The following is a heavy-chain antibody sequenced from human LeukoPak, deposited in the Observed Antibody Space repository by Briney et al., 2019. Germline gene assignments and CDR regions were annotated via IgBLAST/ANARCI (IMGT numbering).Heavy chain of an antibody. D-gene: IGHD3-16*01. CDR3: ARHYGP. CDR1: GFTFSSYN. CDR2: INGGSSTI. J-gene: IGHJ5*02. Sequence: PGGSLRLSCAASGFTFSSYNMNWVRQAPGKGLEWVSYINGGSSTIYYADSVKGRFTISRDNAKNSLYLQMNSLRAEDTAVYYCARHYGPWGQGTLVTVSS. V-gene: IGHV3-48*01.